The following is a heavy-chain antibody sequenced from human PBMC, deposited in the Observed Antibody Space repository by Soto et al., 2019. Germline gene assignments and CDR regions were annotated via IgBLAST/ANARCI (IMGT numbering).Heavy chain of an antibody. J-gene: IGHJ5*02. CDR1: GCTFTSYG. V-gene: IGHV1-18*04. CDR3: ARDTDNWNYAWFDP. D-gene: IGHD1-7*01. Sequence: ASVKVSCKASGCTFTSYGISWVRQAPGQGLEWMGWISAYNGNTNYAQKLQGRVTMTTDTSTSTAYMELRSLRSDDTAVYYCARDTDNWNYAWFDPWGQGTLVTVSS. CDR2: ISAYNGNT.